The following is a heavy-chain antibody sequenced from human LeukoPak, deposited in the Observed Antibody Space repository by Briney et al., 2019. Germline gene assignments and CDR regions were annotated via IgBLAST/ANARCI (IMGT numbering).Heavy chain of an antibody. J-gene: IGHJ4*02. CDR2: TYHRSKWYN. Sequence: PSQTLSLTCVISGDSVSSSSAAWNWIRQFPSRGLEWLGRTYHRSKWYNDYAVSLESRIIINPDTCKTQFSLQLNSVTPEDTAVYYCARDPPYSSSFDYWGQGTLVTVSS. CDR3: ARDPPYSSSFDY. V-gene: IGHV6-1*01. CDR1: GDSVSSSSAA. D-gene: IGHD6-13*01.